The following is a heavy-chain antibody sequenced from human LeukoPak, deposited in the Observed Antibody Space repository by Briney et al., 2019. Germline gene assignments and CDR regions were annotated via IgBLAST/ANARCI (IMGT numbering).Heavy chain of an antibody. Sequence: GGSLRLSCAASGFTFENHWMSWVRQSPGKGLEWVANIKKDGTEKDYVDSVKGRFTISRDNAKNSLYLQMSSLRAEDTAVYYCTRVEETATTAAIIRKYSYYYYYMDVWGKGNTVTVSS. D-gene: IGHD4-11*01. J-gene: IGHJ6*03. V-gene: IGHV3-7*01. CDR2: IKKDGTEK. CDR3: TRVEETATTAAIIRKYSYYYYYMDV. CDR1: GFTFENHW.